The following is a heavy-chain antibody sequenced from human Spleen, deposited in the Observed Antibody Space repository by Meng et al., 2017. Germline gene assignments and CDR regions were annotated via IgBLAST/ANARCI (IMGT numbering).Heavy chain of an antibody. D-gene: IGHD2-2*01. V-gene: IGHV1/OR15-3*02. CDR1: GYTLTDYY. CDR2: INAGNGNT. Sequence: ASVKVSCKASGYTLTDYYMHWVRQAPGQGLEWMGWINAGNGNTKYSQKFQGRVTITRDTSASTAYMELSSLRSEDTAVYYCARTYQVGRSYDYWGQGTLVTVSS. J-gene: IGHJ4*02. CDR3: ARTYQVGRSYDY.